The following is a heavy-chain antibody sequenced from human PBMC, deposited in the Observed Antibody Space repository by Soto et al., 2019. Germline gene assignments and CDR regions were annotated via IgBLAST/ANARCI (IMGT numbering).Heavy chain of an antibody. CDR2: ISGSGVGT. J-gene: IGHJ4*02. CDR3: AKSPDIVVIVAANDY. V-gene: IGHV3-23*01. CDR1: GFTFSSYA. D-gene: IGHD2-15*01. Sequence: GGSLRLSCAASGFTFSSYAMSWVRQAPGKGLEWVSGISGSGVGTYYADSVKGRFTISRDNSKNTLYLQMNNVRAEDTAVYYCAKSPDIVVIVAANDYWGQGTLVTVSS.